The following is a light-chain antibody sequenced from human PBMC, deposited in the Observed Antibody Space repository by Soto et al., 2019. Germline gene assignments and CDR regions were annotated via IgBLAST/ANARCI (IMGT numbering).Light chain of an antibody. CDR3: QQYGNLPFT. V-gene: IGKV1-33*01. Sequence: DIQMTQSPSSLSASVGDRVTITCQASQDNSNNLNWYQQKPGKAPKLLIYDASTLETGVPSRFSGSGSGTDFTLTISSLQPEDIATYCCQQYGNLPFTFGPGTKVDIK. J-gene: IGKJ3*01. CDR1: QDNSNN. CDR2: DAS.